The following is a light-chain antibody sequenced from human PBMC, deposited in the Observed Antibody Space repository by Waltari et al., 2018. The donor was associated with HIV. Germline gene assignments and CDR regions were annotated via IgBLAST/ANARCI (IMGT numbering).Light chain of an antibody. CDR2: GNS. CDR1: SSNIRAPSD. CDR3: QSFDSSLGGWV. V-gene: IGLV1-40*01. J-gene: IGLJ3*02. Sequence: QSVLTQPPSVSGAPGQRLTIPCTGTSSNIRAPSDVPWYQQFPGTAPKLLIYGNSNRPSGVPDRFSGSRSGTSSSLAISGLQAEDEAHYYCQSFDSSLGGWVFGRGTKLTVL.